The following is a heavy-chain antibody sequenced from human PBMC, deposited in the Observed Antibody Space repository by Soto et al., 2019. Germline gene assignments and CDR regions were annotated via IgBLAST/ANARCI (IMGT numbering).Heavy chain of an antibody. J-gene: IGHJ6*03. V-gene: IGHV5-51*01. CDR1: GFSFSKYT. Sequence: PGESLKISCEGSGFSFSKYTVGWVRQIPGKGLEWMGIIHPGDSDTRYSPSFQGQVTISADKSISTAYLQWSSLRSEDTAVYYCARYWGYYYYYMDVWGKGTTVTVSS. CDR3: ARYWGYYYYYMDV. D-gene: IGHD7-27*01. CDR2: IHPGDSDT.